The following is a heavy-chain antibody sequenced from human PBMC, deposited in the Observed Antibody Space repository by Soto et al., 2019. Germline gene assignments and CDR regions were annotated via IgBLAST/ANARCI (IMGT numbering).Heavy chain of an antibody. CDR2: ISSSSSYI. Sequence: GWSLRLSCAASGFTFSSYSMNWVRQAPGKGLEWVSSISSSSSYIYYADSVKGRFTISRDNAKNSLYLQMNSLRAEDTAVYYCARDPPSFYAFDIWGQGTMVTGSS. V-gene: IGHV3-21*01. CDR1: GFTFSSYS. CDR3: ARDPPSFYAFDI. J-gene: IGHJ3*02.